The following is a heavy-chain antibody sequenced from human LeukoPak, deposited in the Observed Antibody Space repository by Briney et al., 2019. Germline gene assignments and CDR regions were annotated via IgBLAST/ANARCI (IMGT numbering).Heavy chain of an antibody. CDR1: GFTFRSYG. J-gene: IGHJ6*02. CDR2: ISYDGGNK. V-gene: IGHV3-30*18. Sequence: PGGSLRLSCAASGFTFRSYGMHWVRQVPGKGLEWVALISYDGGNKYYGDSVKGRFTISRDNSKNTLYLQMNSLRAEDTAVYYCAKDWLPYEYYGMDVWGQGTTVTVSS. D-gene: IGHD5-12*01. CDR3: AKDWLPYEYYGMDV.